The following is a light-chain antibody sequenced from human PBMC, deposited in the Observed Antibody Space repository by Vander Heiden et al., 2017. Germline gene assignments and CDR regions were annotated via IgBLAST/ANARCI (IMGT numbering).Light chain of an antibody. J-gene: IGKJ2*01. CDR1: RSVLYSSNNKNY. Sequence: IVMTQSPDSLAVSLGERATINCKSSRSVLYSSNNKNYLAWYQQKPGQPPKLLIYWASTRESGVPDRFSGSGSGTDFTLTISSLQAEDVAVYYCQQYYSIPYTFGQGTKLEIK. V-gene: IGKV4-1*01. CDR2: WAS. CDR3: QQYYSIPYT.